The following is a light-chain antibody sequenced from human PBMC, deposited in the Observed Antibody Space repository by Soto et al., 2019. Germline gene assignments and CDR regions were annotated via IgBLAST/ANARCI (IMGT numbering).Light chain of an antibody. CDR2: DAS. Sequence: DIQMTQSPSTLSASVGDRVTITCRASQSISSWLAWYQQKPGQAPKLLIYDASSVESGVPSRFSGSGSGTEFTLTISSLQPDDFATYYCQQYNSYAWTFGQGTKVEIK. CDR3: QQYNSYAWT. V-gene: IGKV1-5*01. CDR1: QSISSW. J-gene: IGKJ1*01.